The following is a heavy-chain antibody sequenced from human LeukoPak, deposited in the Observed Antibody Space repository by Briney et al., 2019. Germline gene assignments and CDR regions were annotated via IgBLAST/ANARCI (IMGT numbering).Heavy chain of an antibody. Sequence: PGGSLRLSCAASGFAFSSYGMHWVRQAPGKGLEWVAVISYDGSNKYYADSVKGRFTISRDNSKNTLYLQMNSLRAEDTAVYYCARDGTIAAAGAFDIWGQGTMVTVSS. CDR2: ISYDGSNK. D-gene: IGHD6-13*01. CDR3: ARDGTIAAAGAFDI. V-gene: IGHV3-30*03. J-gene: IGHJ3*02. CDR1: GFAFSSYG.